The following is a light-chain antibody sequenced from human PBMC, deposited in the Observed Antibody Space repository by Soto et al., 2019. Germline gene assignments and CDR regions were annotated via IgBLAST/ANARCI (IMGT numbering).Light chain of an antibody. V-gene: IGLV2-14*01. J-gene: IGLJ2*01. CDR2: EVR. Sequence: QSVLTQPASVSGSPGQSITISCAGTMRDVGAYNLVSWYQQHPGRAPQLIIYEVRNRPSGISFRFSGCKSGNTASLTISGRQAEDEADYYCSSYTSKSSLIFGGGTKVTVL. CDR1: MRDVGAYNL. CDR3: SSYTSKSSLI.